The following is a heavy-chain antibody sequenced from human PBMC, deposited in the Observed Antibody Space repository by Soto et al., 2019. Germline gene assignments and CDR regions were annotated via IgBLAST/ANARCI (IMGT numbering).Heavy chain of an antibody. D-gene: IGHD2-2*01. CDR1: GFTVSNPY. J-gene: IGHJ5*02. CDR3: ARALPVAKGGFDP. V-gene: IGHV3-53*02. Sequence: EVQLVETGGGLIQPGGSLRLSCAASGFTVSNPYMTWVRQPPGKGLECVSVIYTAGGTNYADSVKGRFIISRDNSKNTLYLQMNSLRAEDTAVYYCARALPVAKGGFDPLGQGTLVTVSS. CDR2: IYTAGGT.